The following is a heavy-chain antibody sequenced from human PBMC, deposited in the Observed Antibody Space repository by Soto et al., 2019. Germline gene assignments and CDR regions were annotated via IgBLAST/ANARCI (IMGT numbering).Heavy chain of an antibody. CDR3: ASKTAAGISPFDY. CDR1: GGSISSGDYY. D-gene: IGHD6-13*01. J-gene: IGHJ4*02. Sequence: PSETLSLTCTVSGGSISSGDYYWSWIRQPPGKGLEWIGYIYYSGSTYYNPSLKSRVTISVDTSKNQFSLKLSSVTAADTAVYYCASKTAAGISPFDYWGQGTLVTVSS. CDR2: IYYSGST. V-gene: IGHV4-30-4*01.